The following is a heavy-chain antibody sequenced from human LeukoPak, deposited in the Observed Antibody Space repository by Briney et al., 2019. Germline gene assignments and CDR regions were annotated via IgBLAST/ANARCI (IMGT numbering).Heavy chain of an antibody. V-gene: IGHV3-30*03. D-gene: IGHD2-21*02. CDR1: AFMFSKYD. Sequence: PGGSLRLSCAISAFMFSKYDMNWVRQTPGKGLEWVAVIASHAGDAHYSDSVKGRFTISRDNSKNTLYLQMNNLGVEDTAVYYRARDRLNRADCGTDCYSAVFDYWGQGALVTVSS. CDR2: IASHAGDA. CDR3: ARDRLNRADCGTDCYSAVFDY. J-gene: IGHJ4*02.